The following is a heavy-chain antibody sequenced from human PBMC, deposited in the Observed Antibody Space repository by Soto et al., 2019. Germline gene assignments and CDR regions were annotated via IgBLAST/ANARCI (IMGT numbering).Heavy chain of an antibody. J-gene: IGHJ4*02. CDR1: GGTFSSYT. CDR2: IIPILGIA. V-gene: IGHV1-69*04. Sequence: SVKVSCKASGGTFSSYTISCVRQAPGQGLEWMGRIIPILGIANYAQKFQGRVTITADKSTSTAYMELSSLRSEDTAVYYCARDPTSYYFDYWGQGTLVTVSS. CDR3: ARDPTSYYFDY.